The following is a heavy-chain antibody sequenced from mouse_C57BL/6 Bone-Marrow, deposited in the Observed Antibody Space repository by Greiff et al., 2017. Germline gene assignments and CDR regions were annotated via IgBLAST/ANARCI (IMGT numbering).Heavy chain of an antibody. Sequence: VQLQQPGAELVKPGASVKMSCKASGYNFTSYCINWVKQRPGQGLEWIGDIYPGSGSTDYNEKFKSKATLTVDTSSSTAYMQLSSLTSEDSAVYYGARVIYYGNWYFDVWGTGTTVTVSS. CDR3: ARVIYYGNWYFDV. V-gene: IGHV1-55*01. CDR1: GYNFTSYC. CDR2: IYPGSGST. J-gene: IGHJ1*03. D-gene: IGHD2-1*01.